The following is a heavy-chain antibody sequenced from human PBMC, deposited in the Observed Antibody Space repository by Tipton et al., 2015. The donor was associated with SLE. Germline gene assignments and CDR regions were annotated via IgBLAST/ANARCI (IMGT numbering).Heavy chain of an antibody. D-gene: IGHD6-6*01. V-gene: IGHV3-30*03. CDR3: VRAPAPESTSSSSSYFDV. CDR1: GINFRNSI. CDR2: MSFDGST. J-gene: IGHJ6*03. Sequence: SLRLSCAASGINFRNSIMHWVRQAPGKGLEWVAGMSFDGSTYYVGSVQGRLTISRDNSRNTLFLQMNSLRPEDTAIYYCVRAPAPESTSSSSSYFDVWGNGTTVTVSS.